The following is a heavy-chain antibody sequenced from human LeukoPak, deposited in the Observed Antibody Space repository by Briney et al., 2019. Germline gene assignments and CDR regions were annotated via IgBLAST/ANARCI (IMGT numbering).Heavy chain of an antibody. CDR3: TRDVTLRITGDYYMDV. V-gene: IGHV4-4*07. D-gene: IGHD1-20*01. CDR1: GGSISSYY. CDR2: IYPSGST. J-gene: IGHJ6*03. Sequence: ETSETLSLTCTVSGGSISSYYWSWIRQPAGKGLEWIGLIYPSGSTNYNPSLQSQVTMSVDTSKNQFSLRLSSVTAADTALYYCTRDVTLRITGDYYMDVWGKGTTVTVSS.